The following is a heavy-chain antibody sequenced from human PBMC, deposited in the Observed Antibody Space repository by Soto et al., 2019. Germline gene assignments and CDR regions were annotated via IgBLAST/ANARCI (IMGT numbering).Heavy chain of an antibody. Sequence: SVKVSCEDRGDSFTSCDSNWVRQATGQGLEWMGWMNPNSGNTGYAQKFQGRVTMTRNTSISTAYMELSSLRSEDTAVYYCARGVKYYDFWSGYYYYFDYWGQGTLVTVSS. J-gene: IGHJ4*02. V-gene: IGHV1-8*01. D-gene: IGHD3-3*01. CDR2: MNPNSGNT. CDR1: GDSFTSCD. CDR3: ARGVKYYDFWSGYYYYFDY.